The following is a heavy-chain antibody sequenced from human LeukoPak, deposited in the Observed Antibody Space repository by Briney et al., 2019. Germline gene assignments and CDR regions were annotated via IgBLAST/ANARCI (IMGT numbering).Heavy chain of an antibody. CDR1: GGSFSGYY. CDR3: ARIVAAAVYFDY. Sequence: SETLSLTCAVYGGSFSGYYWSWICQPPGKGLEWIGEINHSGSTNYNPSLKSRVTISVDTSKNQFSLKLSSVTAADTAVYYCARIVAAAVYFDYWGQGTLVTVSS. J-gene: IGHJ4*02. D-gene: IGHD6-13*01. V-gene: IGHV4-34*01. CDR2: INHSGST.